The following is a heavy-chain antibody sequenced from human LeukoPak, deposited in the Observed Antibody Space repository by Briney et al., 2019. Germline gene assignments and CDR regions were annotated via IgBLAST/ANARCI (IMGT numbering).Heavy chain of an antibody. V-gene: IGHV3-23*01. CDR2: ISCSAYST. Sequence: PGGSLRLSCAPSGFTFSRYAMSWVRQAPGKGVEWVSAISCSAYSTYYADSVKGRSTISRDNSKNTLYLQMNSLSAEDTTVYYCAKETVAAPPIDYWGQGTLVTVSS. CDR1: GFTFSRYA. J-gene: IGHJ4*02. D-gene: IGHD6-19*01. CDR3: AKETVAAPPIDY.